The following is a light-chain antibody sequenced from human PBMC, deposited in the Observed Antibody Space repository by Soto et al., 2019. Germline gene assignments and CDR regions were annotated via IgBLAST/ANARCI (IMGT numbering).Light chain of an antibody. J-gene: IGKJ3*01. CDR1: QSISVW. CDR3: QQYNNYPFT. CDR2: DAS. Sequence: IQMTQFPSTLSASIGDRVTITCRASQSISVWMAWYKQIPGKAPQLLIYDASNLQSGVPSRFSGAGSGTEFTLTVSSLQPDDSATYYCQQYNNYPFTFGPGTTVHIK. V-gene: IGKV1-5*01.